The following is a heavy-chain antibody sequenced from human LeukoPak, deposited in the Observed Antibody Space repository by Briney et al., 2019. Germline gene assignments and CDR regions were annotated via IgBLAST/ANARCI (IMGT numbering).Heavy chain of an antibody. CDR3: ARDSVDSSSFDI. CDR2: ISDNGGNT. J-gene: IGHJ3*02. V-gene: IGHV3-21*01. CDR1: GFTFSIYG. Sequence: GGSLRLSCAASGFTFSIYGMGWVRQAPGKGLEWVSSISDNGGNTYYADSAKGRFTISRDNAKNSLYLQMNSLRAEDTAVYYCARDSVDSSSFDIWGQGTMVTVSS. D-gene: IGHD6-13*01.